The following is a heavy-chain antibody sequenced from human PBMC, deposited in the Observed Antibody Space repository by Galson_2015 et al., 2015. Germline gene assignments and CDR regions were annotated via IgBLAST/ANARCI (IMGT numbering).Heavy chain of an antibody. D-gene: IGHD3-10*01. CDR2: INAGNGNT. CDR1: GYTFTSYA. J-gene: IGHJ4*02. Sequence: SVKVSCKASGYTFTSYAMHWVRQAPGQRLEWMGWINAGNGNTKYSQKFQGRVTITRDTSASTAYMELSSLRSEDTAVYYCARESWFDPGYYFDYWGQGTLVTVSS. V-gene: IGHV1-3*01. CDR3: ARESWFDPGYYFDY.